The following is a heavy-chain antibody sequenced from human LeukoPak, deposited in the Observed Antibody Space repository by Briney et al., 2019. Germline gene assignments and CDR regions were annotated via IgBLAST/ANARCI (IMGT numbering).Heavy chain of an antibody. Sequence: ASVKVSCKASGYTFTSHGITWVRQAPGQGLECMGWIRPSNGDTDYALNLQGRVTMTTDTSTTTAYMELRSLRSDDTAVYYCARVRYHLFDYWGQGTLVTVSS. J-gene: IGHJ4*02. V-gene: IGHV1-18*01. CDR2: IRPSNGDT. CDR3: ARVRYHLFDY. D-gene: IGHD1-14*01. CDR1: GYTFTSHG.